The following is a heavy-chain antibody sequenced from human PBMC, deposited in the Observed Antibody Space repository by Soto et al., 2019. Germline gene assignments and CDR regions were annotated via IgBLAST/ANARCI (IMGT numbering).Heavy chain of an antibody. V-gene: IGHV3-74*01. CDR2: IHSDGSST. D-gene: IGHD1-26*01. CDR3: ASWDRGAFYL. Sequence: EVQLVESGGGLVRPGGSLRLSCAASGFTFSYYWMHWVRQAPGKGLVWVSRIHSDGSSTAYADFVKGRFIISRDNARNTVDLQMNSLRVEDTAVYYCASWDRGAFYLWGQGTVVTVSS. J-gene: IGHJ3*01. CDR1: GFTFSYYW.